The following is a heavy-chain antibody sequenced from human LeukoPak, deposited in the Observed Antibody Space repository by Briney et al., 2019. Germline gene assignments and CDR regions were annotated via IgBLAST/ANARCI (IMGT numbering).Heavy chain of an antibody. V-gene: IGHV4-4*02. CDR2: VHLSGAT. J-gene: IGHJ4*02. CDR1: GGSITTTNW. CDR3: TRESGAFSPFGF. Sequence: PSETLSLTCAVSGGSITTTNWWSWVRQPPGKGLEWIGEVHLSGATNYNPSLESRVSMSIDKSKNHLSLEVTSVTAADTAIYYCTRESGAFSPFGFWGQGTLLTDSS. D-gene: IGHD1-26*01.